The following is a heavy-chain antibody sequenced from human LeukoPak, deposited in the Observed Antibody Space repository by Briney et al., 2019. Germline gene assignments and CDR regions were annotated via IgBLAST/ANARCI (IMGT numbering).Heavy chain of an antibody. D-gene: IGHD6-19*01. J-gene: IGHJ4*02. CDR3: SCYIAVAGTELELDY. Sequence: GASVKLSCKASGYTFTSYAMHWARQAPGQGLEWMGWINAGNGNTKYSQKFQGRVTITRDTSASTAYMELSSLRSEDTAVYYCSCYIAVAGTELELDYWGQGTLVTVSS. V-gene: IGHV1-3*01. CDR1: GYTFTSYA. CDR2: INAGNGNT.